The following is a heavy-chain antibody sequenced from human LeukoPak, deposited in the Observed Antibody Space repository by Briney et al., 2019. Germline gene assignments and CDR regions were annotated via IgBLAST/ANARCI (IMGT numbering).Heavy chain of an antibody. D-gene: IGHD4-17*01. Sequence: PSETLSLTCAVSGGSLSGYYWSWIPQSPGKGLEWVGDIHHDGRTKYKSSFKSRITIFLVSSKNEVSLRLSPVTPADTALYFCARDVVPRDYGDTLNAYDLWGQGTMVTVS. J-gene: IGHJ3*01. CDR2: IHHDGRT. V-gene: IGHV4-34*01. CDR3: ARDVVPRDYGDTLNAYDL. CDR1: GGSLSGYY.